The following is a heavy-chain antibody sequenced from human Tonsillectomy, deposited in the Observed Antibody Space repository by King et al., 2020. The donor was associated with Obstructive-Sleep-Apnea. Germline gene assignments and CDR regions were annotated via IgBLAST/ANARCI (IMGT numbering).Heavy chain of an antibody. V-gene: IGHV1-46*01. CDR1: GYMFIAFY. CDR2: INPTAGRT. J-gene: IGHJ6*02. Sequence: QLVQSGAEVKKPGASVKVSCKTSGYMFIAFYMYWVRQAPGQGLEWMGTINPTAGRTNYAQKFQGRVTMTRDVSTSTVYMELSGLRSEDTAVYYCARGAPRGQQVNFHGLDVWGHGTPVFVSS. CDR3: ARGAPRGQQVNFHGLDV. D-gene: IGHD6-13*01.